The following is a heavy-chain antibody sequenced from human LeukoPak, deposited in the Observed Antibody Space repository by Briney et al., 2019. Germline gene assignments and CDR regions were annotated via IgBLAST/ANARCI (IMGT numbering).Heavy chain of an antibody. D-gene: IGHD2-15*01. CDR2: INSDGSST. J-gene: IGHJ4*02. Sequence: GGSLRLSCAASGFTFSSYWMHWVRQAPGKGLVWVSRINSDGSSTSYADSVKGRFTISRDNAKNTLYLQMNSLRAEDTAIYYCARDAYCLGYCSGRTNFDCWGQGTLVTVSS. CDR3: ARDAYCLGYCSGRTNFDC. CDR1: GFTFSSYW. V-gene: IGHV3-74*01.